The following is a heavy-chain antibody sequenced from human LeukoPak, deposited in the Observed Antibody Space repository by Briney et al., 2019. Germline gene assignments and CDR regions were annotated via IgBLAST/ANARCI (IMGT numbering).Heavy chain of an antibody. V-gene: IGHV4-34*01. CDR1: GGSFSGYY. CDR2: INHSGGT. J-gene: IGHJ6*03. Sequence: SETLSLTCAVYGGSFSGYYWSWIRQPPGKGLGWIGEINHSGGTNYNPSLKSRVTISVDTSKNQFSLKLSSVTAADTAVYYCARWILGYYYYYMDVWGKGTTVTVSS. D-gene: IGHD5-12*01. CDR3: ARWILGYYYYYMDV.